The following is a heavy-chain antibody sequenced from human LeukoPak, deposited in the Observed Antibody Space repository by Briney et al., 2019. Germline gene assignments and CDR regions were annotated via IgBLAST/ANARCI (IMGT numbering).Heavy chain of an antibody. V-gene: IGHV3-30*18. CDR2: ISYDGSNK. D-gene: IGHD6-19*01. CDR3: AKDGDPVAGYYFDY. CDR1: GFTFSSYG. J-gene: IGHJ4*02. Sequence: GRSLRLSCAASGFTFSSYGMHWVRQAPGKGLEWVAVISYDGSNKYYADSVKGRFTISRDNSKNTLYLQMNSLRVEDTAVYYCAKDGDPVAGYYFDYWGQGTLVTVSS.